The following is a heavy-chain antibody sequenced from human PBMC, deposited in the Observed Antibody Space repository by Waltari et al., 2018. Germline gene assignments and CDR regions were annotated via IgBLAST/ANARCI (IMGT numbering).Heavy chain of an antibody. Sequence: EVQLVESGGGLVKPGGSLRLSCAHSGFPFSSYSMNWVRQAPGKGLGWVSYISSSSSYIYYADSVKGRFTISRDNAKNSLYLQMNSLRAEDTAVYYCAREKPHYYGTDYWGQGTLVTVSS. CDR1: GFPFSSYS. CDR3: AREKPHYYGTDY. CDR2: ISSSSSYI. V-gene: IGHV3-21*01. J-gene: IGHJ4*02. D-gene: IGHD3-22*01.